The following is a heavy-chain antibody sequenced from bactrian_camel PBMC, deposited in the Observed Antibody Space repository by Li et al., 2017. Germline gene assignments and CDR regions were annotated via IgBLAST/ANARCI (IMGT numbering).Heavy chain of an antibody. V-gene: IGHV3S63*01. J-gene: IGHJ6*01. CDR1: GLTLWRHA. Sequence: HVQLVESGEGLVQAGGSLNLSCIVSGLTLWRHALAWFRQVPGQEREGVTCISGGITVIRHYGVVVKGRFNISRDNAKNTLYLQMNSLKSEDTALYYCATDSAYSGGYRYVNVELTCGYWGRGTQVTVS. CDR3: ATDSAYSGGYRYVNVELTCGY. CDR2: ISGGITVIR. D-gene: IGHD2*01.